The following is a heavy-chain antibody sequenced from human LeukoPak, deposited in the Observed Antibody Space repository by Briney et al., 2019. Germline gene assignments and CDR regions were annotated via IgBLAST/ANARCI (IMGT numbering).Heavy chain of an antibody. D-gene: IGHD2/OR15-2a*01. J-gene: IGHJ6*03. CDR3: ARDGFQGYYYMDV. CDR2: VIPIFGTA. V-gene: IGHV1-69*13. Sequence: SVKVSCKASGGTFSNYAISWVRQAPGQGLEWMGGVIPIFGTANYAQRFQGRVTITADESTSTAYMELNSLRSEDTAVYYCARDGFQGYYYMDVWGKGTTVTVSS. CDR1: GGTFSNYA.